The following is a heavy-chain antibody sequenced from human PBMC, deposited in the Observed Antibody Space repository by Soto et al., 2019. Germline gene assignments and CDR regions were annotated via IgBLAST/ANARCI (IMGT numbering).Heavy chain of an antibody. J-gene: IGHJ3*02. Sequence: QVQLVQSGAEVKKPGASVKVSCKAFGYTFTSYGISWVRQAPGQGLEWMGWISAYNGNTKYALKFQGRVNMTTDTSTSTEYMELRSLRSDDTPVYNCARVDGNGYSACNIWGQGTMVTVSS. CDR2: ISAYNGNT. CDR1: GYTFTSYG. CDR3: ARVDGNGYSACNI. D-gene: IGHD3-3*01. V-gene: IGHV1-18*01.